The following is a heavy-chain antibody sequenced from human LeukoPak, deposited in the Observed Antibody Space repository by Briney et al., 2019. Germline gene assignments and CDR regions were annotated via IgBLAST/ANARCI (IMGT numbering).Heavy chain of an antibody. J-gene: IGHJ4*02. CDR2: INSDGSST. V-gene: IGHV3-74*01. Sequence: GGSLRLSCAASGFTFSSYWMHWVRQAPGKGLVWVSRINSDGSSTSYADSVKGRVTISRDNAKNMLYLQMNSLRVEDTAVYYCARSFSGGVDYWGQGTLVTVSS. CDR1: GFTFSSYW. CDR3: ARSFSGGVDY. D-gene: IGHD3-16*01.